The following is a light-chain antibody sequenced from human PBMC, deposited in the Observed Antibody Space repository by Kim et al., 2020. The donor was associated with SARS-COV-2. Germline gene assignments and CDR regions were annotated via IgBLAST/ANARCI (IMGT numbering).Light chain of an antibody. V-gene: IGKV1-5*03. Sequence: DIQMTQSPSTLSASLGDRATITCRASQSISTWLAWYQQKPGKAPTLLIYKASSLESGVPSRFSGSGSGTEFTLTISSLQPDDFATYYCQQYDNYYTFAQGTKVEI. CDR3: QQYDNYYT. CDR2: KAS. CDR1: QSISTW. J-gene: IGKJ2*01.